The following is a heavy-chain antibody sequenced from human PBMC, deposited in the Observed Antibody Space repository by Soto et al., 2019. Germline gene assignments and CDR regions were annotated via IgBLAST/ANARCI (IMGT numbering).Heavy chain of an antibody. CDR2: IYHSGGT. CDR1: GGSLSSGGFS. Sequence: ASETLSLTCAVSGGSLSSGGFSWSWIRQPPGKGLECIGYIYHSGGTYYNPSLKSRVTISVDRSKNQFSLRLSSVTAADTAVYYCARATFFRKGYYAATDYYYFDYSAQGTLVTVSS. D-gene: IGHD2-15*01. CDR3: ARATFFRKGYYAATDYYYFDY. V-gene: IGHV4-30-2*01. J-gene: IGHJ4*02.